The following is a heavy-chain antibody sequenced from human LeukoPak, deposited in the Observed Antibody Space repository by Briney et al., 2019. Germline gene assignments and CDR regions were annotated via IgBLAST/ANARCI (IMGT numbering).Heavy chain of an antibody. J-gene: IGHJ6*03. CDR3: AKDYYDSSGYYLHYYYYYMDV. CDR2: ITAGGGNT. D-gene: IGHD3-22*01. Sequence: GGSLRLSCAASGFTFSIYAMSWVRQAPGKGLEWVSAITAGGGNTYYADSVKGRFTISRDSSKNTLYLQMNSLRAEDTAVYYCAKDYYDSSGYYLHYYYYYMDVWGKGTTVTVSS. V-gene: IGHV3-23*01. CDR1: GFTFSIYA.